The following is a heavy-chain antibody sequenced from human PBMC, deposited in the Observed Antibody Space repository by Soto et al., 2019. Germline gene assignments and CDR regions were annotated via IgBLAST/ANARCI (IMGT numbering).Heavy chain of an antibody. CDR1: GGYISSYY. D-gene: IGHD3-9*01. Sequence: SETLSLTFTVSGGYISSYYWSWIRQPAGKGLEWIGRIYTSGSTNYNPSLKSRVTMSVDTSKNQFSLKLSSVTAADTAVYYCARAGYDIMPGPGAFDILDPGTMVTASS. J-gene: IGHJ3*02. CDR2: IYTSGST. V-gene: IGHV4-4*07. CDR3: ARAGYDIMPGPGAFDI.